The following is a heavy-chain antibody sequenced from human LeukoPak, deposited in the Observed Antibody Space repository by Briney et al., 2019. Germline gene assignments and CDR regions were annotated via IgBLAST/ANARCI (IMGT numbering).Heavy chain of an antibody. CDR1: GFTFSSYG. J-gene: IGHJ4*02. D-gene: IGHD6-19*01. CDR2: IWYDGSNK. Sequence: GRSLRLSCAASGFTFSSYGMHWVRQAPGKGLEWVAVIWYDGSNKYYADSVKGRFTISRDNSKNTLYLQMNSLRAENRAVYYCARGRMRYSSGWCLDDWGQGALVTVSS. CDR3: ARGRMRYSSGWCLDD. V-gene: IGHV3-33*01.